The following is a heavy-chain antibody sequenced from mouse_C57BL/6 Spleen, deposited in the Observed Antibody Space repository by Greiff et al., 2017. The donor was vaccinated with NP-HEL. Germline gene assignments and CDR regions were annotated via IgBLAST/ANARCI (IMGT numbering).Heavy chain of an antibody. CDR1: GFNIKDDY. CDR3: TTATVVGGAMDY. V-gene: IGHV14-4*01. Sequence: EVQLVESGAELVRPGASVKLSCTASGFNIKDDYMHWVKQRPEQGLEWIGWIDPENGDTEYASKFQGKATITADTSSNTAYLQLSSLTSEDTAVYYCTTATVVGGAMDYWGQGTSVTVSS. J-gene: IGHJ4*01. CDR2: IDPENGDT. D-gene: IGHD1-1*01.